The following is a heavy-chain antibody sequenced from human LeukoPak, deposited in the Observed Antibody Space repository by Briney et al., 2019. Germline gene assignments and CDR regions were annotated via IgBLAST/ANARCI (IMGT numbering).Heavy chain of an antibody. CDR2: KNPNSGNT. Sequence: ASVKASCKAPGYTFTSYDINWVRQATGQGLEWMGWKNPNSGNTGYAQKFQGRVTMTRNTSISTAYMELSSLRSEDTAVYYCARARENYYDSSGYYYYFGYSSWGQGTMVTVSS. J-gene: IGHJ3*01. CDR1: GYTFTSYD. V-gene: IGHV1-8*01. CDR3: ARARENYYDSSGYYYYFGYSS. D-gene: IGHD3-22*01.